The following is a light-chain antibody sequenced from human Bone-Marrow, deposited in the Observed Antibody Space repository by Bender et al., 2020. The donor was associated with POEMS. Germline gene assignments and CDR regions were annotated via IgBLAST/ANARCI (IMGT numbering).Light chain of an antibody. J-gene: IGLJ3*02. CDR1: GSNIGGYP. CDR3: QVFYRNSTHPWV. V-gene: IGLV1-44*01. Sequence: QSVLTQPPSVSGTPGQRVTISCSGSGSNIGGYPVNWYQQLPGTAPRLLIYTNNERPSGITERLSGSRSGNTATLTISRVDAGDEADYYCQVFYRNSTHPWVFGGGTKLTVL. CDR2: TNN.